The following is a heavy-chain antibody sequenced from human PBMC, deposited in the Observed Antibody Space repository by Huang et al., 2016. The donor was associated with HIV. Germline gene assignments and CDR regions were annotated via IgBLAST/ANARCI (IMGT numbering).Heavy chain of an antibody. Sequence: EVQLVESGGGLVKPGGSLRLSCAASGFTFSSYSMNWVRQAPGKVLEWVSSISSSSSDIYYADSGKGRFTISRDNAKNSLYLQMNSLRAEDTAVYYCARAVPTPNRFGVGGFDYWGQGTLVTVSS. CDR1: GFTFSSYS. V-gene: IGHV3-21*01. CDR2: ISSSSSDI. CDR3: ARAVPTPNRFGVGGFDY. D-gene: IGHD3-3*01. J-gene: IGHJ4*02.